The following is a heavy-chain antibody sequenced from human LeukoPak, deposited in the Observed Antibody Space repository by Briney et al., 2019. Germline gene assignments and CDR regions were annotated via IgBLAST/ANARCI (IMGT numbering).Heavy chain of an antibody. Sequence: GGSLRLSCAASGFTFSNYGMGWVRQAPGKGLEWVSLISGSAFSTYYADSVRGRFTISRDSSKNTLYLQMNSLRAEDTAVYYCAKGVATIFYYYMDVWGKGTTVTVSS. CDR2: ISGSAFST. CDR1: GFTFSNYG. D-gene: IGHD5-12*01. V-gene: IGHV3-23*01. J-gene: IGHJ6*03. CDR3: AKGVATIFYYYMDV.